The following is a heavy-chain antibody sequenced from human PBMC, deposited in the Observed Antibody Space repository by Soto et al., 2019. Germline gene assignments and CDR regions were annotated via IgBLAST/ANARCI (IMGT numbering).Heavy chain of an antibody. Sequence: PSETLSLTCAVSSGSISSSNWWSWVRQSPGKGLEWIGEVHQSGSTNYSQSLKSRVTISVDKSKNQFSLNLSFVTAADTALYFCAKHAVNGPYFDSWGQGALGTVSS. CDR1: SGSISSSNW. CDR2: VHQSGST. J-gene: IGHJ4*02. D-gene: IGHD2-21*01. V-gene: IGHV4-4*02. CDR3: AKHAVNGPYFDS.